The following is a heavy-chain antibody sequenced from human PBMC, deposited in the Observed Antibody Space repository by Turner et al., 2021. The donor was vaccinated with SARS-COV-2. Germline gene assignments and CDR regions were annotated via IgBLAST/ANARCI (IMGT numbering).Heavy chain of an antibody. V-gene: IGHV3-53*01. CDR2: IYSGGST. D-gene: IGHD4-17*01. Sequence: EVQLVESGGGLIQPGVSLRLSCAASGFIVSSNYMSWVRQAPGKGLEWVSVIYSGGSTYYADSVKGRFTISRDNSKNTLYLQMNSLRAEDTAVYYCARDYGDFYFDYWGQGTLVTVSS. CDR1: GFIVSSNY. CDR3: ARDYGDFYFDY. J-gene: IGHJ4*02.